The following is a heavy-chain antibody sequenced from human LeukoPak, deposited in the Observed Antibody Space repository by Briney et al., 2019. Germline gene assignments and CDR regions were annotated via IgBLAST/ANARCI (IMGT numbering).Heavy chain of an antibody. D-gene: IGHD1-26*01. CDR3: ARGSSESYYPYYYYYYMDV. CDR1: GGSFSGYY. Sequence: SETLSLTCAVYGGSFSGYYWSWIRQPPGKGLEWIGEINHSGSTNYNPSLKSRVTISVDTSKNQFSLKLSSVTAADTAVYYCARGSSESYYPYYYYYYMDVWGKGTTVTVSS. V-gene: IGHV4-34*01. J-gene: IGHJ6*03. CDR2: INHSGST.